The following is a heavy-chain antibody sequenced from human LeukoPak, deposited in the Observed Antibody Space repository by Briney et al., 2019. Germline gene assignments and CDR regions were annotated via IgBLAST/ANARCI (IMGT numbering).Heavy chain of an antibody. J-gene: IGHJ4*02. CDR3: ARGNSSGWYDY. CDR1: GGSFSGYY. CDR2: INHSGST. D-gene: IGHD6-19*01. V-gene: IGHV4-34*01. Sequence: SETLSLTCAVYGGSFSGYYWGWIRQPPGKGLEWIGEINHSGSTNYNPSLKSRVTISVDTSKNQFSLKLSSVTAADTAVYYRARGNSSGWYDYWGQGTLVTVSS.